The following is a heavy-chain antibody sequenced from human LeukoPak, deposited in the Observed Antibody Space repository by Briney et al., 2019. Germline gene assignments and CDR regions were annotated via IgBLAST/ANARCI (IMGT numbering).Heavy chain of an antibody. D-gene: IGHD2-2*01. CDR1: GGSISITSYY. V-gene: IGHV4-39*07. CDR3: ARGPPDCSSTSCYAFDAFDI. CDR2: MYSSGST. Sequence: SETLSLTCTVSGGSISITSYYWGWLRQPPGKGLEWVGSMYSSGSTYYNPSLKSRVTISVDTSKNQFSLKLSSVTAADTAVYYCARGPPDCSSTSCYAFDAFDIWGQGTMVTVSS. J-gene: IGHJ3*02.